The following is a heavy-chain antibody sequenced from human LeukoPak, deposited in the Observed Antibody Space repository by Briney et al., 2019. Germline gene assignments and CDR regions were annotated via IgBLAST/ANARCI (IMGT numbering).Heavy chain of an antibody. D-gene: IGHD6-13*01. V-gene: IGHV1-24*01. CDR1: GYTLTELS. Sequence: ASVKVSCKVSGYTLTELSMHWVRQAPGKGLEWMGGFDPEDGETIYAQKLQGRVTMTTDTSTSTAYMELRSLRSDDTAVYYCARDSSAAAAIREPFFDYWGQGTLVTVSS. CDR2: FDPEDGET. CDR3: ARDSSAAAAIREPFFDY. J-gene: IGHJ4*02.